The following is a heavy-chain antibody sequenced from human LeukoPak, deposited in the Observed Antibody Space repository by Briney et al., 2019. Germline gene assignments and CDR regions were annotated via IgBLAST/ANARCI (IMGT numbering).Heavy chain of an antibody. CDR2: IRYDGSNK. Sequence: PGGSLRLSYAGSGYTFSSYGMHWVRQAPGKGLEWVTFIRYDGSNKYYADSVKGRFTISRDNSKNSLYLQMNSLRAEDTALYYCAKGAVGYSSGGSCYFDYWGQGTLVTVSS. CDR1: GYTFSSYG. V-gene: IGHV3-30*02. D-gene: IGHD2-15*01. CDR3: AKGAVGYSSGGSCYFDY. J-gene: IGHJ4*02.